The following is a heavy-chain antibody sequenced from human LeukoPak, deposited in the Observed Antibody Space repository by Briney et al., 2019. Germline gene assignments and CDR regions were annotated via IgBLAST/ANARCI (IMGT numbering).Heavy chain of an antibody. D-gene: IGHD3-3*01. Sequence: GGSLRLSCVVSGLTFRTSVMSWVRQAPGKGLEWVSTPSGLSGHTYYADSVKGRFTISRDNSKNTLYLQMNSLRAEDTAVYYCARSPAWSGYYTYYFDYWGQGTLVTVSS. CDR2: PSGLSGHT. CDR3: ARSPAWSGYYTYYFDY. V-gene: IGHV3-23*01. J-gene: IGHJ4*02. CDR1: GLTFRTSV.